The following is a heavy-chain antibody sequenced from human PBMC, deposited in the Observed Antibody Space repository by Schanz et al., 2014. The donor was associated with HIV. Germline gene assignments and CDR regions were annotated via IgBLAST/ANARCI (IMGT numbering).Heavy chain of an antibody. V-gene: IGHV3-33*08. J-gene: IGHJ6*02. D-gene: IGHD2-21*01. CDR1: GFTFSSYG. Sequence: QVQLVESGGGVVQPGRSLRLSCAASGFTFSSYGMHWVRQAPGKGLEWVAVIWYDGSNKYYTDSVKGRFTISRDNSKNTLYLQMNSLRVEDTAVYYCARDWLGEMDYYYGMDVWGQGTTVTVSS. CDR2: IWYDGSNK. CDR3: ARDWLGEMDYYYGMDV.